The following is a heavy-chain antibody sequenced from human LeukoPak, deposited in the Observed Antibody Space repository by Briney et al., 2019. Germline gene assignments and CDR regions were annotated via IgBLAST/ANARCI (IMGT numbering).Heavy chain of an antibody. Sequence: SETLSLTCAVYGGSITGYYWSWIRQTPGRGPEWVGEIHYTGATSYNPSLKSRAPISTDTSKNQFSLRLSSVTAADTAVYYRARGNILTGYCFDFWGQGALVTVSS. D-gene: IGHD3-9*01. V-gene: IGHV4-34*01. CDR3: ARGNILTGYCFDF. J-gene: IGHJ4*02. CDR1: GGSITGYY. CDR2: IHYTGAT.